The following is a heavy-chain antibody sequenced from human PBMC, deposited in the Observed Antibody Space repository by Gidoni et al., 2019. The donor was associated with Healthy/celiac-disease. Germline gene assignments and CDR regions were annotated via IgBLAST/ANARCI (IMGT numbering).Heavy chain of an antibody. V-gene: IGHV3-23*01. D-gene: IGHD5-18*01. CDR3: AKGGYQLWYYYYGMDV. CDR1: GFTFSREA. J-gene: IGHJ6*02. Sequence: EVQLLECGGGWVQPGGYLRLSCAASGFTFSREAMSWVRQGPGKGLEWVSAISGSGGSTYYADSVKGRFTISRDNSKNTLYLQMNSLRAEDTAVYYCAKGGYQLWYYYYGMDVWGQGTTVTVSS. CDR2: ISGSGGST.